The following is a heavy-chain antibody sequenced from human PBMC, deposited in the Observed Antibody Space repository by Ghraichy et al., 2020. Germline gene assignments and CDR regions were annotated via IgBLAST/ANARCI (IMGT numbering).Heavy chain of an antibody. V-gene: IGHV3-23*01. CDR1: GFTFSSYA. CDR3: AKGDGSAARPIDY. CDR2: ISGSGGST. Sequence: GESLNISCAASGFTFSSYAMSWVRQAPGKGLEWVSAISGSGGSTYYADSVKGRFTISRDNSKNTLYLQMNSLRAEDTAVYYWAKGDGSAARPIDYWGQGTLVTVSS. J-gene: IGHJ4*02.